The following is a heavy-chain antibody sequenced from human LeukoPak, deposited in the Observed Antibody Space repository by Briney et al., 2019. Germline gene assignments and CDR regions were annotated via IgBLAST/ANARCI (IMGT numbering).Heavy chain of an antibody. CDR1: GFTVSSNC. V-gene: IGHV3-66*01. CDR2: IYSGGST. Sequence: PGGSLRLSCAASGFTVSSNCMSWVRQAPGKGLEWVSVIYSGGSTYYADSVKGRFTISRGNSKNTLYLQMNSLRAEDTAVYYCARVIALADSDYWGQGTLVTVSS. D-gene: IGHD6-19*01. CDR3: ARVIALADSDY. J-gene: IGHJ4*02.